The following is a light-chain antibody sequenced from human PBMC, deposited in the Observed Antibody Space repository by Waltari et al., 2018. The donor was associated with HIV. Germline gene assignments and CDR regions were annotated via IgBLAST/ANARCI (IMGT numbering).Light chain of an antibody. CDR2: SNN. CDR1: SSNIAHAA. J-gene: IGLJ2*01. CDR3: GTWDDSLNGWEV. V-gene: IGLV1-44*01. Sequence: QSVLTQPPSASGTPGQTVTISCSGSSSNIAHAAVNWYQQLPGTAPKLLIYSNNQRPSGVPDRFSGSKSGTSASLAISGLQSEDQADYYCGTWDDSLNGWEVFGGGTKLTVL.